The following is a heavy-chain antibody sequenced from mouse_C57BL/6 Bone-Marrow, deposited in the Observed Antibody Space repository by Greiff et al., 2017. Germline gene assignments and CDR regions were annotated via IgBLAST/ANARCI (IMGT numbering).Heavy chain of an antibody. V-gene: IGHV1-54*01. D-gene: IGHD2-3*01. Sequence: QVQLQESGAELVRPGTSVKVSCKASGYAFTNYLIEWVKQRPGQGLEWIGVINPGSGGTNYNEKFKGKATLTVDKSSSTAYMQLSSLTSEDSAVYVCARRGYYDYLDYWGQGTTLTVSS. J-gene: IGHJ2*01. CDR2: INPGSGGT. CDR1: GYAFTNYL. CDR3: ARRGYYDYLDY.